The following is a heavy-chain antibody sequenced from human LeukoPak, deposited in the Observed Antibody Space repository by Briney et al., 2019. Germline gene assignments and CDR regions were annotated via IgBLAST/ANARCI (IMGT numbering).Heavy chain of an antibody. CDR1: GGTFSSYA. V-gene: IGHV1-69*13. CDR2: IIPIFGTA. Sequence: SVKVSYKASGGTFSSYAISWVRQAPGQGLEWMGGIIPIFGTANYAQKFQGRVTITADESTSTAYMELSSLRSEDTAVYYCARIPTGTYRFDPWGQGTLVTVS. D-gene: IGHD1-1*01. J-gene: IGHJ5*02. CDR3: ARIPTGTYRFDP.